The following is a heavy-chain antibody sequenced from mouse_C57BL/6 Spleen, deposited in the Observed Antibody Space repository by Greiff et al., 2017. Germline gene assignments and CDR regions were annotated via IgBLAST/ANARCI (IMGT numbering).Heavy chain of an antibody. CDR2: IRNKANNHAT. D-gene: IGHD1-1*01. J-gene: IGHJ4*01. V-gene: IGHV6-6*01. Sequence: EVQLVESGGGLVQPGGSMKLSCAASGFTFSDAWMDWVRQSPEKGLEWVAEIRNKANNHATYYAESVKGRFTISRDDSKSSVYLQMNSLRAEDTGIYYCTGIHYYGSSDYAMDYWGQGTSVTVSS. CDR3: TGIHYYGSSDYAMDY. CDR1: GFTFSDAW.